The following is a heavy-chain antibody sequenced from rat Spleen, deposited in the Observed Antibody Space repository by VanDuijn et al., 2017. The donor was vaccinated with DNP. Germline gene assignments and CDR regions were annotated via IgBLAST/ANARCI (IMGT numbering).Heavy chain of an antibody. CDR2: IRYGGSN. CDR1: GYSITSNY. D-gene: IGHD1-1*01. J-gene: IGHJ4*01. V-gene: IGHV3-1*01. CDR3: ARLRLEWEVRAMDA. Sequence: EVQLQESGPGLVKPSQSLSLTCSVTGYSITSNYWGWIRKFPGSEMEWIGHIRYGGSNRYNPSLKSRISITRDTSKNQFFLQLNSLTTEDTATYYCARLRLEWEVRAMDAWGQGTSVTVSS.